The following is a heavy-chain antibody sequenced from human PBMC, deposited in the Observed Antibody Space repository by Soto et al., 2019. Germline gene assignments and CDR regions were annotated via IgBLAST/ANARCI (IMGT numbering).Heavy chain of an antibody. D-gene: IGHD3-22*01. V-gene: IGHV1-69*13. CDR3: IYHYDSSGFYYVDS. J-gene: IGHJ4*02. Sequence: SVKVSCKASGVSLSSYIINWVRQAPGQGFEWMGRIIPLFGSANHAQKLQGRVIITADVSTNTVYMEMSSLRFEDTAIYYCIYHYDSSGFYYVDSWGQGTQVTVSS. CDR1: GVSLSSYI. CDR2: IIPLFGSA.